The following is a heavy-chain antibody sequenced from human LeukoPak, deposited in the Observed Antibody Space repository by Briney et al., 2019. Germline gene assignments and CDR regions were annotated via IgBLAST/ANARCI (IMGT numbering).Heavy chain of an antibody. V-gene: IGHV1-2*02. J-gene: IGHJ4*02. CDR3: ARDGGTYCSGGSCYSSASADY. D-gene: IGHD2-15*01. CDR1: GYTFTGYY. Sequence: ASVKVSCKASGYTFTGYYMHWVRQAPGQGLEWMGWINPNSGGTNYAQKFQGRVTMTRDPSISTAYMDLSRLRSDDTAVYYCARDGGTYCSGGSCYSSASADYWGQGTLVTVSS. CDR2: INPNSGGT.